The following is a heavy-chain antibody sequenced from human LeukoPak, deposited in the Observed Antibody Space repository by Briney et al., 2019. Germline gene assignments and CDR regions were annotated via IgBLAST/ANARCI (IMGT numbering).Heavy chain of an antibody. V-gene: IGHV4-34*01. J-gene: IGHJ3*02. Sequence: SETQSLTCAVYGGSFSGYYWSWIRQPPGKGLEWIGEINHSGSTNYNPSLKSRVTISVDTSKNQFSLKLSSVTAADTAVYYCARVMSSRDDAFDIWGQGTMVTVSS. CDR2: INHSGST. D-gene: IGHD2-15*01. CDR1: GGSFSGYY. CDR3: ARVMSSRDDAFDI.